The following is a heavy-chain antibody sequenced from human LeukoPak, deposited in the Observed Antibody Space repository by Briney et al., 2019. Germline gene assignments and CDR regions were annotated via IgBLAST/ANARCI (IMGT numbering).Heavy chain of an antibody. D-gene: IGHD3-16*01. V-gene: IGHV1-69*04. Sequence: SVKVSSKASGGTFSSYAISWVRQAPGQGLEWMGRIIPILGIANYAQKFQGRVTITADKSTSTAYMELSSLRSEDTAVYYCARGLRSGMDVWGQGTTVTVSS. CDR3: ARGLRSGMDV. CDR2: IIPILGIA. CDR1: GGTFSSYA. J-gene: IGHJ6*02.